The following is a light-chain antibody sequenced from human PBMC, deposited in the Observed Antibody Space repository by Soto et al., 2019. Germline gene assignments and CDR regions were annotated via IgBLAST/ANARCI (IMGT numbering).Light chain of an antibody. Sequence: EVVLTQSPGTLSLSPGERATLSCRASQSIINSYLAWYQQKPGQAPRLLIYHASTRATGIPDRFTGSGSGTDFTLTIGRLEPEDFAVYYCQQYNIAPRTFGRGTKLEIK. CDR3: QQYNIAPRT. CDR1: QSIINSY. CDR2: HAS. J-gene: IGKJ4*02. V-gene: IGKV3-20*01.